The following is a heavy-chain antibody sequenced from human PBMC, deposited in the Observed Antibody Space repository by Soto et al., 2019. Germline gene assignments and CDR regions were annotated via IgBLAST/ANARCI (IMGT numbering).Heavy chain of an antibody. CDR3: ARGKDIVVVPAVICFDP. CDR1: GGSFSGYY. V-gene: IGHV4-34*01. CDR2: INHSGST. Sequence: SETLSLTCAVYGGSFSGYYWSWIRQPPGKGLEWTGEINHSGSTNYNPSLKSRVTISVDTSKNQFSLKLSSVTAADTAVYYCARGKDIVVVPAVICFDPWGQGTLVTVSS. D-gene: IGHD2-2*01. J-gene: IGHJ5*02.